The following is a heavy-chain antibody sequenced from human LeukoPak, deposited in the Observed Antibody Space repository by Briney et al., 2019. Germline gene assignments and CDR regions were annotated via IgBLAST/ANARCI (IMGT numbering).Heavy chain of an antibody. Sequence: TGGSLRLSCAASGFTFSSYAMHWVRQAPGKGLEYVSAISSNGGSTYYADSVKGRFTISRDNSKNTLYLQMGSLRAEDMAVYYCARGGYYDSSGPVDYWGQGTLVTVSS. V-gene: IGHV3-64*02. D-gene: IGHD3-22*01. CDR3: ARGGYYDSSGPVDY. J-gene: IGHJ4*02. CDR1: GFTFSSYA. CDR2: ISSNGGST.